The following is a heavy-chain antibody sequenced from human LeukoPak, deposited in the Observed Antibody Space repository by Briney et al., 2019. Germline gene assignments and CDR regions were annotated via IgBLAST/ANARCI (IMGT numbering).Heavy chain of an antibody. Sequence: QPGGSLRLSCAASGFTVSSNYMSWVRHTPGKGLEWVSLIYSGGSTSYADSVKGRFTISRDNSKNTLYLQMNSLRAEDTAVYYCASRDKGYYYGMDVWGQGTTVTVSS. J-gene: IGHJ6*02. CDR3: ASRDKGYYYGMDV. CDR1: GFTVSSNY. CDR2: IYSGGST. V-gene: IGHV3-66*01. D-gene: IGHD5-24*01.